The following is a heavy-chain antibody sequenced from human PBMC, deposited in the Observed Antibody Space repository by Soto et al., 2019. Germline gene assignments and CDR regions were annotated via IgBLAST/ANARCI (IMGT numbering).Heavy chain of an antibody. V-gene: IGHV3-21*01. CDR1: GFTLRDYA. CDR2: ISSASNYI. CDR3: ARDATGYSASSNDYFDY. Sequence: EVQLVESGGGLVKPGGSLRLSCAVSGFTLRDYAMNWVRQVPGKGLEWVSSISSASNYIYYADSLNGRITISRDNTKNSLYLQLNRLRADDTALYYCARDATGYSASSNDYFDYWGQGTLVTVSS. D-gene: IGHD6-13*01. J-gene: IGHJ4*02.